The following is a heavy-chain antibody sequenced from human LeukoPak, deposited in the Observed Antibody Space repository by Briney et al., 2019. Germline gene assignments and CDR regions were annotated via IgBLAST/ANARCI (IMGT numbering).Heavy chain of an antibody. CDR1: GGSISGYY. J-gene: IGHJ4*02. CDR3: ARSYDSSGYSPYYFDY. D-gene: IGHD3-22*01. Sequence: KPSETLSLTCTVSGGSISGYYWSWIRQPPGKGLEWIGYIYYSGSTNYNPSLKSRVTISVDTSKNQFSLKLSPVTAADTAVYYCARSYDSSGYSPYYFDYWGQGTLVTVSS. V-gene: IGHV4-59*01. CDR2: IYYSGST.